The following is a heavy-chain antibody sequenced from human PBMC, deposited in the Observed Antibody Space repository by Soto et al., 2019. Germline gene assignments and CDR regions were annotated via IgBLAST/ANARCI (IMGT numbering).Heavy chain of an antibody. D-gene: IGHD2-15*01. CDR2: IVVGSGNT. V-gene: IGHV1-58*02. Sequence: SVKVSCKASGFTSTSSAMQWVRQARGQRLEWIGWIVVGSGNTNYAQKFQERVTITRDMSTSTAYMELSSLRSEDTAVYYCAADHRCSGGSCYYYFDYWGQGTLVTVSS. CDR1: GFTSTSSA. J-gene: IGHJ4*02. CDR3: AADHRCSGGSCYYYFDY.